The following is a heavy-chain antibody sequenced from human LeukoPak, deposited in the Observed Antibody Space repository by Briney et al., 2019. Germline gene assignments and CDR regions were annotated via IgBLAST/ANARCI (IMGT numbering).Heavy chain of an antibody. Sequence: ASVKVSCKASGYTFTGYYMHWVRQAPGQGLEWMGWINPNSGGTNYAQKFQGRVTMTRDTSISTAYMELSRLRSDDTAVYYCARDKIAQRSLITDYWGQGTLVTVSS. CDR1: GYTFTGYY. CDR3: ARDKIAQRSLITDY. J-gene: IGHJ4*02. V-gene: IGHV1-2*02. D-gene: IGHD6-25*01. CDR2: INPNSGGT.